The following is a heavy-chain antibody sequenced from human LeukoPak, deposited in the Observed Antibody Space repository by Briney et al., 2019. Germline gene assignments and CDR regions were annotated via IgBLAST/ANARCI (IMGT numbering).Heavy chain of an antibody. Sequence: NPGGSLRLSCAASGFTFSSYSMNWVRQAPGKGLEWVSSISSSSSYICYADSVKGRFTISRDNAKNSLYLQMNSLRAEDTAVYYCARDGAYGSGSYYPDAFDIWGQGTMVTVSS. V-gene: IGHV3-21*01. D-gene: IGHD3-10*01. CDR1: GFTFSSYS. J-gene: IGHJ3*02. CDR2: ISSSSSYI. CDR3: ARDGAYGSGSYYPDAFDI.